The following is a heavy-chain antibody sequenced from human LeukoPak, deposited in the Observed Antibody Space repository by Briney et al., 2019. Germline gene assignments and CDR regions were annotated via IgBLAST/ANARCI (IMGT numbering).Heavy chain of an antibody. J-gene: IGHJ4*02. D-gene: IGHD5-24*01. CDR3: ARDRGGGYTSFDY. CDR2: INTDGSST. Sequence: GALRLSCAASGFTFSRCWMHWVRQAPGKGLVWVSRINTDGSSTTYADSGKGRFTFSRDHAKNTLYLQVNSLRAEDTAVYYCARDRGGGYTSFDYWGQGTLVTVSS. CDR1: GFTFSRCW. V-gene: IGHV3-74*01.